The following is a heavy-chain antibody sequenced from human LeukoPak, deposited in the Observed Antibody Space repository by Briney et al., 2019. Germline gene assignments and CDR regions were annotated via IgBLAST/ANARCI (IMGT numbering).Heavy chain of an antibody. Sequence: NPGGSLRLSCEASGFTFSSYSMNWVRQAPGRGLKWVSSISSSSSYIYYADSVKGRFTISRDNSKNTLYLQMNSLRAEDTAVYYCADRVSGAFDIWGQGTMVTVSS. V-gene: IGHV3-21*04. D-gene: IGHD6-13*01. CDR3: ADRVSGAFDI. CDR2: ISSSSSYI. J-gene: IGHJ3*02. CDR1: GFTFSSYS.